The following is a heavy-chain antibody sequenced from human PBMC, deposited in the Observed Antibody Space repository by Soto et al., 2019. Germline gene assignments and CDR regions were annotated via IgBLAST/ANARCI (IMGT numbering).Heavy chain of an antibody. CDR3: ARVSLNGYYYHWFDP. V-gene: IGHV4-34*01. D-gene: IGHD3-22*01. CDR1: GGSFSGYY. J-gene: IGHJ5*02. Sequence: PSETLSLTCAVYGGSFSGYYWSWIRQPPGKGLEWIGEINHSGSTNYNPSLKSRVTISVDTSKNQFSLKLSSVTAADTAVYYCARVSLNGYYYHWFDPWGRGTLVTVSS. CDR2: INHSGST.